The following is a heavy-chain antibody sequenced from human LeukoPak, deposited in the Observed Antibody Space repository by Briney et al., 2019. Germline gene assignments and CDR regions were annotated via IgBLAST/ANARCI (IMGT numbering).Heavy chain of an antibody. D-gene: IGHD3-10*01. CDR3: ARVGLLRGVDWFDP. J-gene: IGHJ5*02. V-gene: IGHV5-51*01. CDR1: GYRFTSHW. CDR2: INPGDSDT. Sequence: TGESLKISCKGSGYRFTSHWIGWVRQMPGKGLEWMGIINPGDSDTRYSPSFQGQVTISVDKSISTAYLQWSSLKASDTAINYCARVGLLRGVDWFDPWGQGTLVTVSS.